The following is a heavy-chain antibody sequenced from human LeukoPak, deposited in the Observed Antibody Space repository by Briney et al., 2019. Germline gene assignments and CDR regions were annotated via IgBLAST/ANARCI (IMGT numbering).Heavy chain of an antibody. CDR2: IYHSGST. CDR3: ARGIITGNLYYFDY. V-gene: IGHV4-30-2*01. Sequence: SQTLSLTCTVSGGSISSGGYYWSWIRQPPGKGLEWIGYIYHSGSTYYNPSLKSRVTISVDRSKNQFSLKLSSVTAADTAVYYCARGIITGNLYYFDYWGQGTLVTISS. CDR1: GGSISSGGYY. D-gene: IGHD1-20*01. J-gene: IGHJ4*02.